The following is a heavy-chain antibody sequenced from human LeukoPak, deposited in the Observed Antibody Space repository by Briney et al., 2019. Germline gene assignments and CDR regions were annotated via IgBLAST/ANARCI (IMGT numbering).Heavy chain of an antibody. CDR3: AKEVDSSGWSDDAFDI. J-gene: IGHJ3*02. D-gene: IGHD6-19*01. Sequence: GGSLRLSCAASGFTFSSYAMSWVRQAPGKGLEWVSAIRGSGGGTYYADSVKGRFTISRDSSKNTLYLQMNSLRAEDTAVYYCAKEVDSSGWSDDAFDIWGQGTMVTVSS. CDR1: GFTFSSYA. V-gene: IGHV3-23*01. CDR2: IRGSGGGT.